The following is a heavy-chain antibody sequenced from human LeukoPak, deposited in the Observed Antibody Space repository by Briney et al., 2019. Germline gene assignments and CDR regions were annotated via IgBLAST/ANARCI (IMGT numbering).Heavy chain of an antibody. CDR2: ISSTGDIT. CDR1: GFTFSTYE. D-gene: IGHD6-19*01. J-gene: IGHJ5*02. CDR3: ARDRITVTGAYNWFDP. V-gene: IGHV3-48*03. Sequence: PGGSLRLSRAASGFTFSTYEMIWARQAPGKGLEWISYISSTGDITYYADSVKGRFTISRDNAKNSLYLQMNSLRVDDTAFYYCARDRITVTGAYNWFDPWGQGTLVTVSS.